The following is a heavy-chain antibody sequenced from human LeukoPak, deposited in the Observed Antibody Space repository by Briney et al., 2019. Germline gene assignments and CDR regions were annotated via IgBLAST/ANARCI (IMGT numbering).Heavy chain of an antibody. Sequence: ASVKVSCKASGYTFTSYYMHWVRQAPGQGLEWMGIINPSGGSTSYAQKFQGRVTMTRDTSTSTVYMELSSLRSEDTAVYYCARAVSDCSGGSCYPYYYYYMDVWGKGTPVTVSS. V-gene: IGHV1-46*01. CDR2: INPSGGST. D-gene: IGHD2-15*01. CDR1: GYTFTSYY. CDR3: ARAVSDCSGGSCYPYYYYYMDV. J-gene: IGHJ6*03.